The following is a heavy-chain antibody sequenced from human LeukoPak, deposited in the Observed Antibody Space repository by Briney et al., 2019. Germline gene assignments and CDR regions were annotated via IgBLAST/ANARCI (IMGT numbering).Heavy chain of an antibody. Sequence: PSETLSLTCAVYGGSFSGYYWSWIRQPPGKGLEWIGEINHSGSTNYNPSLKSRVTISVDTSKNQFSLKLSSVTAADTAVYYCARHSSGSNFDYWGQGTLVTVSS. CDR2: INHSGST. CDR3: ARHSSGSNFDY. J-gene: IGHJ4*02. V-gene: IGHV4-34*01. CDR1: GGSFSGYY. D-gene: IGHD6-19*01.